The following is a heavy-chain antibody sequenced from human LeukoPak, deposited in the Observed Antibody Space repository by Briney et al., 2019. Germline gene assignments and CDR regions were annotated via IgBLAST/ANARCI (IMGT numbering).Heavy chain of an antibody. V-gene: IGHV3-48*01. J-gene: IGHJ6*02. CDR2: ISSSSTI. Sequence: GGSLRLSCAASGFTFSSYSMNWVRQAPGKGLEWVSYISSSSTIYYADSVKGRFTISRDNAKNSLYLQMNSLRAEDTAVYYCARDLKRFVRYYGMDVWGQGTTVTVSS. CDR1: GFTFSSYS. CDR3: ARDLKRFVRYYGMDV.